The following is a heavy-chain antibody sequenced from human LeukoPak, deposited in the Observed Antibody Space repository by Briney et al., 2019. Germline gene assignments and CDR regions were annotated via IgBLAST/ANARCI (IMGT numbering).Heavy chain of an antibody. Sequence: DPGGPLRLSCAASGFTFSSYGMHWVRQAPGKGLEGVAVIWYDGSNKYYGDSVKGRFTISRDNSKKTLYLQMNSLRVEDTAVYYCARGDGYIDAEYLQHWGQGTLVTVS. CDR2: IWYDGSNK. J-gene: IGHJ1*01. D-gene: IGHD5-24*01. CDR3: ARGDGYIDAEYLQH. CDR1: GFTFSSYG. V-gene: IGHV3-33*01.